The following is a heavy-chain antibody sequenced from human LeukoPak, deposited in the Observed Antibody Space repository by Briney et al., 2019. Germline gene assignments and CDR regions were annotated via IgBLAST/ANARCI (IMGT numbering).Heavy chain of an antibody. J-gene: IGHJ1*01. CDR2: ISSSSSYI. Sequence: GGSLRLSCAASGFTFSNAWMNWVRQAPGKGLEWVSSISSSSSYIYYADSVKGRFTISRDNAKNSLYLQMNSLRAEDTAVYYCIRANYDSSGYYSYAEYFQHWGQGTLVTVSS. CDR1: GFTFSNAW. V-gene: IGHV3-21*01. D-gene: IGHD3-22*01. CDR3: IRANYDSSGYYSYAEYFQH.